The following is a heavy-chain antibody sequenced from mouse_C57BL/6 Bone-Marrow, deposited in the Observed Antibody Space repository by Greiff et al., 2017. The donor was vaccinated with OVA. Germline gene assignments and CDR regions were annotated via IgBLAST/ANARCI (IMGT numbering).Heavy chain of an antibody. J-gene: IGHJ4*01. D-gene: IGHD2-1*01. CDR2: ISIGGDYN. CDR3: TRLLDAMDY. Sequence: EVQLVESGAGLVKPGGSLKLSCAASGFTFSSYAMSWVRQTPEKRLEWVAYISIGGDYNYYEDTVKGRFTISRDNARNTLYLQMGSLKSEDTAMYYCTRLLDAMDYWGQGTSVTVSS. V-gene: IGHV5-9-1*02. CDR1: GFTFSSYA.